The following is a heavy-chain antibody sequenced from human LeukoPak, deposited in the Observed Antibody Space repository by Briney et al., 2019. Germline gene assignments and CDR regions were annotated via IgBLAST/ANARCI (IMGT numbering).Heavy chain of an antibody. V-gene: IGHV3-21*04. CDR2: ISSSSSYI. J-gene: IGHJ4*02. D-gene: IGHD6-13*01. Sequence: PGGSLRLSCAASGFTFSSYSMNWVRQAPGKGLEWVSSISSSSSYIHYADSVKGRFTISRDNSKNTLYLQMNSLRAEDTALYHCAKFPAAGTNSRGFDYWGQGTLVTVSS. CDR1: GFTFSSYS. CDR3: AKFPAAGTNSRGFDY.